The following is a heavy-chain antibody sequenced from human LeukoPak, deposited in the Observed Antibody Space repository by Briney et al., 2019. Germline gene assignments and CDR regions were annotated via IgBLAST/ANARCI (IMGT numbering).Heavy chain of an antibody. CDR1: GFTFSDYY. J-gene: IGHJ4*02. D-gene: IGHD1-26*01. Sequence: GGSLRLSCAASGFTFSDYYMTWVRQAPGKGLEWVSYMSGSGRIIYYADSVRGRFTIPRDNAKNSLYLQLNSLRAEDTAVYARDHEGVVGTTGGVDYWGQGTLVTVSS. V-gene: IGHV3-11*04. CDR3: DHEGVVGTTGGVDY. CDR2: MSGSGRII.